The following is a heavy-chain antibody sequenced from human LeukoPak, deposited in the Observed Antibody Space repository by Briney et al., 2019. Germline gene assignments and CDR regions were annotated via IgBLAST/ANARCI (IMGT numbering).Heavy chain of an antibody. V-gene: IGHV3-21*01. CDR2: ISSSSSYI. J-gene: IGHJ3*01. CDR1: GFTFSRYS. CDR3: ARDSGVGACLFCSAFDL. D-gene: IGHD1-26*01. Sequence: GGSLRLSCAASGFTFSRYSVNWVRQAPGKGLEWVSSISSSSSYIYYADSVKGRFTISRDNAKNSLYLQMNSLRAEDTAVYYCARDSGVGACLFCSAFDLWGQGAMVTVSS.